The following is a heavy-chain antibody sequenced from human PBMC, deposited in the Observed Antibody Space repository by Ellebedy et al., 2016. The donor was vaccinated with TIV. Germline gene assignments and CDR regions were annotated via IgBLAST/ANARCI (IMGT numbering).Heavy chain of an antibody. CDR2: INPVSGGT. CDR3: ARGTKSSSSS. Sequence: ASVKVSCXASGYPFTANYINWVRQAPGQGLEWIGWINPVSGGTNYAQNFQGRVTMTRDTSISTAYLELSSLTSDDTAIYFCARGTKSSSSSWGQGTLVTVSS. V-gene: IGHV1-2*02. D-gene: IGHD6-6*01. CDR1: GYPFTANY. J-gene: IGHJ1*01.